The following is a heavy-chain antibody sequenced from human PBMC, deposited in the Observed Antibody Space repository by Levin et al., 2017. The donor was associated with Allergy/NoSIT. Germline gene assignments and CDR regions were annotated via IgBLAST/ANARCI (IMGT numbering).Heavy chain of an antibody. CDR1: GFSFSSYG. J-gene: IGHJ4*02. CDR3: AGSTSDWEFEY. Sequence: PGESLKISCAASGFSFSSYGMHWVRQAPGKGPEWVAATWSGGSIKYYADSVKGRFTISRDNSENTLYLQINSLRVEDTAVYYCAGSTSDWEFEYWGQGTLVTVSS. V-gene: IGHV3-33*01. CDR2: TWSGGSIK. D-gene: IGHD2-2*01.